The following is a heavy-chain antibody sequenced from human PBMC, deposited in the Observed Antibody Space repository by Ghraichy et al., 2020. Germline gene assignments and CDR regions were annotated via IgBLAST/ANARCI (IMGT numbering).Heavy chain of an antibody. CDR2: MNPNSGNT. CDR1: GYTFTSYD. V-gene: IGHV1-8*01. J-gene: IGHJ6*02. D-gene: IGHD7-27*01. Sequence: ASVKVSCKASGYTFTSYDINWVRQATGQGLEWMGWMNPNSGNTGYAQKFQGRVTMTRNTSISTAYMELSSLRSEDTAVYYCARGPLGYYYYGMDVWGQGTTVTVSS. CDR3: ARGPLGYYYYGMDV.